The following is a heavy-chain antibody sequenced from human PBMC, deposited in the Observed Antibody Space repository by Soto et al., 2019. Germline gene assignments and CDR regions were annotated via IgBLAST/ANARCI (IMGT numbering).Heavy chain of an antibody. CDR2: IDAYDGNT. V-gene: IGHV1-24*01. D-gene: IGHD1-26*01. CDR3: ARDSGSYYPDWFDP. CDR1: GYTLTDLS. J-gene: IGHJ5*02. Sequence: ASVKVSCKVSGYTLTDLSMQWVRQAPGKGLEWMGGIDAYDGNTIYAQKLQGRVTMTTDTATSTAYMELRSLRSDDTAVYYCARDSGSYYPDWFDPWGQGTLVTVSS.